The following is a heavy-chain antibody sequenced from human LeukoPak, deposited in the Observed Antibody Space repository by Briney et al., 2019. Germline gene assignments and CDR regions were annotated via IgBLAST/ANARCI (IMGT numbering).Heavy chain of an antibody. CDR2: IKQDGSEK. D-gene: IGHD3-10*01. Sequence: GGSLRLSCAASGFTFSSYWMSWVRQAPGKGLEWVANIKQDGSEKYYVDSVKGRFTISRDNAKNSLYLQMNSLRAEDTAVYYCARDARRFGEPTFDYWGQGTLVTVSS. CDR1: GFTFSSYW. CDR3: ARDARRFGEPTFDY. J-gene: IGHJ4*02. V-gene: IGHV3-7*01.